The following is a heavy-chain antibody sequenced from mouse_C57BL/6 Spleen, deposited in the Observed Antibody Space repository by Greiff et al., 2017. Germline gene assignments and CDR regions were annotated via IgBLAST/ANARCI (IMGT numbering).Heavy chain of an antibody. CDR1: GYTFTSYW. D-gene: IGHD2-5*01. CDR3: AREAGYYSTFAY. Sequence: QVQLQQPGTELVKPGASVKLSCKASGYTFTSYWMHWVMQRPGQGLEWIGNINPSNGGTNYNEKFKSKATLTVDKSSSTAYMQLSSLTSEDSAVYYCAREAGYYSTFAYWGQGTLVTVSA. CDR2: INPSNGGT. J-gene: IGHJ3*01. V-gene: IGHV1-53*01.